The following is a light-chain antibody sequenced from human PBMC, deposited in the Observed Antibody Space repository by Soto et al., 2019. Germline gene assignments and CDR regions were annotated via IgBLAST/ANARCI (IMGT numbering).Light chain of an antibody. CDR1: SSNIGAYNY. V-gene: IGLV2-8*01. J-gene: IGLJ3*02. CDR3: SSYAGGNNLV. Sequence: QSALTQPPSASGSPGHSVTISCTGTSSNIGAYNYVSWYQQHPGTVPKLMIYEVTKRPSGVPDRFSGSQSGNTASLTVSGLQAEDEADYYCSSYAGGNNLVFGGGTKLTVL. CDR2: EVT.